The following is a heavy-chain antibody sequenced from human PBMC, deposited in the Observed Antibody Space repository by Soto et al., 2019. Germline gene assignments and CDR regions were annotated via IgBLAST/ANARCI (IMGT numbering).Heavy chain of an antibody. V-gene: IGHV1-18*01. CDR1: GYIFVNYG. J-gene: IGHJ6*02. D-gene: IGHD3-16*01. Sequence: QVQLVQSGDEVKKPGASVKVSCKASGYIFVNYGIAWVRQAPGQGLEWMGWISPYTGNTHSATKTQGRLPMPTXTXTSTAYMDLGSLTSDDTAVYYCVMVDNYVTPTPQDVWGQGTTVTVSS. CDR2: ISPYTGNT. CDR3: VMVDNYVTPTPQDV.